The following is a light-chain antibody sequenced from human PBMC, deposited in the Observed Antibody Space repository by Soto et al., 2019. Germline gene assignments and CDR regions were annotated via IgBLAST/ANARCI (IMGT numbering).Light chain of an antibody. Sequence: QSVLTQPPSVSGAPGQRVTISCTGSSSNIGAGYDVHWYQQLPGTAPKLLIYANRNRPAGVPDRFSASKSGTSASLAITGLQAEDEADYYCSSYTSSSTLVFGTGTKVTVL. CDR2: ANR. V-gene: IGLV1-40*01. CDR3: SSYTSSSTLV. CDR1: SSNIGAGYD. J-gene: IGLJ1*01.